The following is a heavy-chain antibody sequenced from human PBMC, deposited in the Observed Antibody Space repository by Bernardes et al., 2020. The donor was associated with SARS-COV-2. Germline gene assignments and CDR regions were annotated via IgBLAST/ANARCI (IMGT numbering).Heavy chain of an antibody. CDR2: FDPEDGET. CDR1: GYTLTQLS. Sequence: ASVKVSCKVSGYTLTQLSMHWVRQAPGKGLEWMGGFDPEDGETMFGQKFQGRLTMNGDTATDTVYMELSSLRSEDTAVYYCATDTNTGWFDFWGQGTLVTVSS. D-gene: IGHD2-15*01. J-gene: IGHJ4*02. CDR3: ATDTNTGWFDF. V-gene: IGHV1-24*01.